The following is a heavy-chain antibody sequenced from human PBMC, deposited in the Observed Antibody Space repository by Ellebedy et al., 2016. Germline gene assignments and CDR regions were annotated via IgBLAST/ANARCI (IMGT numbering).Heavy chain of an antibody. CDR1: GGSISSYY. V-gene: IGHV4-59*12. Sequence: SETLSLXXTVSGGSISSYYWSWIRQPPGKGLEWIGYIFYSGSTNYNPSLKSRVTISVDTSKNQFSLKLSSVTAADTAVYYCARDRKDCGGDCYGVGSIYYYGMDVWGQGTTVTVSS. D-gene: IGHD2-21*02. CDR3: ARDRKDCGGDCYGVGSIYYYGMDV. CDR2: IFYSGST. J-gene: IGHJ6*02.